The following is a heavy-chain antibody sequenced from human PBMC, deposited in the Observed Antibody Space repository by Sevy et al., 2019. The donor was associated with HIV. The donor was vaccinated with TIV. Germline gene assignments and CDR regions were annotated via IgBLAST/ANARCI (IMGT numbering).Heavy chain of an antibody. J-gene: IGHJ3*02. V-gene: IGHV4-59*08. CDR1: GGSINSDH. CDR2: VYYTGGT. CDR3: ARRNDFDI. Sequence: SQSLSLTCTVSGGSINSDHWNWIRQPPGKGLEWIGYVYYTGGTNYNPSLKNRVTISVDRTKNQFSLKLTSVTAADTAVYYCARRNDFDIWGQGTMVTVSS.